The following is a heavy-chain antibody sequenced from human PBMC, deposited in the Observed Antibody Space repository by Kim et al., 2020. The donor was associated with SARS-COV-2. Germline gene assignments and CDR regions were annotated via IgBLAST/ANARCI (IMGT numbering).Heavy chain of an antibody. J-gene: IGHJ6*02. D-gene: IGHD3-3*01. V-gene: IGHV3-74*01. CDR3: ARDPGQLEWFAYYGMDV. CDR2: INSDGSST. Sequence: GGSLRLSCAASGFTFSSYWMHWVRQAPGKGLVWVSRINSDGSSTSYADSVKGRFTISRDNAKNTLYLQMNSLRAEDTAVYYCARDPGQLEWFAYYGMDVWGQGTTVTVSS. CDR1: GFTFSSYW.